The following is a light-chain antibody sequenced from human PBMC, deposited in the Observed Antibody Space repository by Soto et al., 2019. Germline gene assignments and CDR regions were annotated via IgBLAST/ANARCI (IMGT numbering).Light chain of an antibody. Sequence: EIVLTQSPATLSLSPGERATLSCRASQSVSSYLAWYKQKPGQAPRLLIYDASNRATGIPARFSGRGSGTDFTLTISSLEPEDFAVYYCQQRSNWRTFGQGTKVDIK. CDR3: QQRSNWRT. V-gene: IGKV3-11*01. J-gene: IGKJ1*01. CDR2: DAS. CDR1: QSVSSY.